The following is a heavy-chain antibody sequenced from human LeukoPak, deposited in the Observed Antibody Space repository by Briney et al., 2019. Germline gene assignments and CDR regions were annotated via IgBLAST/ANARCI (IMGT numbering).Heavy chain of an antibody. V-gene: IGHV1-46*01. CDR1: GYTFTSYY. D-gene: IGHD1-26*01. J-gene: IGHJ4*02. Sequence: GASVKVSCKAYGYTFTSYYMHWVRQAPGQGLEWMGIINPSAGSTSYAQKFQGRVTMTRDTSTSTVYMELSSLRSEDTAVYYCARALGRGATTAAYWGQGTLVTVSS. CDR3: ARALGRGATTAAY. CDR2: INPSAGST.